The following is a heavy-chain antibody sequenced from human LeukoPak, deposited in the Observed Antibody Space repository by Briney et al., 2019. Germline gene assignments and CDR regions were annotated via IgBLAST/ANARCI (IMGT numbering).Heavy chain of an antibody. Sequence: SVKVSCKASGGTFSSYAISWVRRAPGQGLEWMGGIIPIFGTANYAQKFKGRVTFTADESTSTAYMELSSLRSEDTAVYYCAKLWGGYSGYDYVDYWGQGTLVTVS. CDR3: AKLWGGYSGYDYVDY. V-gene: IGHV1-69*01. J-gene: IGHJ4*02. CDR2: IIPIFGTA. D-gene: IGHD5-12*01. CDR1: GGTFSSYA.